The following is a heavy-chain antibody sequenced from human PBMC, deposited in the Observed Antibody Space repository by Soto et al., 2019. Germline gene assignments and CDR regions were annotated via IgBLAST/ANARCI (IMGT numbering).Heavy chain of an antibody. Sequence: QVQLVESGGGVVQPGRSLRLSCAASGFTFSSYGMHWVRQAPGKGLEWVAVISYDGSNKYYADSVKGRFTISRDNSKNTLYLQMNSLRAEDTAVYYCAKGAYSSSCYLLDYCGQGTLFTVST. CDR2: ISYDGSNK. D-gene: IGHD6-13*01. CDR3: AKGAYSSSCYLLDY. CDR1: GFTFSSYG. J-gene: IGHJ4*02. V-gene: IGHV3-30*18.